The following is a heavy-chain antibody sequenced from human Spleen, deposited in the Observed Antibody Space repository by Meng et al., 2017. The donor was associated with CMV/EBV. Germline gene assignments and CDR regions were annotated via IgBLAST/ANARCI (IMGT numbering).Heavy chain of an antibody. J-gene: IGHJ6*02. CDR3: ARGLLPDIVVVPAATDYYYGMDV. V-gene: IGHV3-7*01. CDR1: GFTFSSYW. CDR2: IKQDGSEK. Sequence: GESLKISCAASGFTFSSYWMSWVRQAPGKGLEWVANIKQDGSEKYYVDSVKGRFTISRDNAKNSLYLQMNSLRAEDTAVYYCARGLLPDIVVVPAATDYYYGMDVWGQGTTVTVSS. D-gene: IGHD2-2*01.